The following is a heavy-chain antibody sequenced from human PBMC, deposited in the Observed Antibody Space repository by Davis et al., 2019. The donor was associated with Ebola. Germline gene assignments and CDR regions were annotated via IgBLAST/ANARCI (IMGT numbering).Heavy chain of an antibody. D-gene: IGHD3-16*02. CDR2: IYHSGST. Sequence: MPSETLSLTCTVSGGSISSYYWSWIRQPPGQGLEWIGEIYHSGSTNYNPSLKSRVTISVDKSNNQFSLKLSSVTAADTAVYYCASLDHYDYVWGSYRVGDYWGQGSLVTVSS. V-gene: IGHV4-59*12. CDR3: ASLDHYDYVWGSYRVGDY. J-gene: IGHJ4*02. CDR1: GGSISSYY.